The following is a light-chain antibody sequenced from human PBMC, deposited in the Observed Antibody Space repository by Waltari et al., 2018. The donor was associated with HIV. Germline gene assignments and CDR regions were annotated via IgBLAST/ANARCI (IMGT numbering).Light chain of an antibody. V-gene: IGKV3-20*01. CDR3: QQYNSYPYT. Sequence: EIVLTQSPDTLSLSPGERAALSCRASQSVSSNYLAWYQQKPGQAPRLLIYGASSRATGIPDTFSGSGSGTDFTLTISRLEPEDFATYYCQQYNSYPYTFGQGTKLEIK. J-gene: IGKJ2*01. CDR1: QSVSSNY. CDR2: GAS.